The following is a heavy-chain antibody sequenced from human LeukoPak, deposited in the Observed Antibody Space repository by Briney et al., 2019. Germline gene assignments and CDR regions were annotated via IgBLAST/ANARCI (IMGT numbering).Heavy chain of an antibody. V-gene: IGHV3-23*01. CDR2: ISGDNPGT. Sequence: GGSLRLSCAASGFTFSTYAMSWVRQTPGKGLEWVAAISGDNPGTYHANSVKGRFTISRDNSRTSLYLQMNSLRVEDTGVYYCARGDPHADLWGQGTLVTVSS. J-gene: IGHJ5*02. CDR1: GFTFSTYA. CDR3: ARGDPHADL.